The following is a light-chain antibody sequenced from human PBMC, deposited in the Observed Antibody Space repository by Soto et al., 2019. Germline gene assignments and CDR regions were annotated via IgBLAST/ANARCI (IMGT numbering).Light chain of an antibody. Sequence: EIVLTQSPGTLSLSPGERATLSCRASQSVSSSFLAWYQHKPGQAPRLLIYGASSRATGIPDRFSGSGSGTDFTLPNSRLAPDDFAVYYCQQYGSSPWTFGQGTKVEIK. CDR1: QSVSSSF. J-gene: IGKJ1*01. V-gene: IGKV3-20*01. CDR3: QQYGSSPWT. CDR2: GAS.